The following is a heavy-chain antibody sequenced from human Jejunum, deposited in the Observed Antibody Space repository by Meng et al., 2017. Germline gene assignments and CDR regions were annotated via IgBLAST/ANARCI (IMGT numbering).Heavy chain of an antibody. D-gene: IGHD3-22*01. Sequence: SDTLSLTCPAPGGPIISITYVWAWFRQPPGKGLEWIGSIYYSGRSYYNASLKSRVTISLDTSKNQFSLNLSSVADTDTDVYYCAREAENYFFDGSGYSPGAFDIWGQGTMVTVSS. CDR2: IYYSGRS. CDR3: AREAENYFFDGSGYSPGAFDI. V-gene: IGHV4-39*07. J-gene: IGHJ3*02. CDR1: GGPIISITYV.